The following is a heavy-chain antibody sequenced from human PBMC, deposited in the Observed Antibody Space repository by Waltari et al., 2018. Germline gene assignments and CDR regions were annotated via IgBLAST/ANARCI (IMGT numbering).Heavy chain of an antibody. V-gene: IGHV1-69*13. CDR3: ATSITMVQGVIPTSFDY. J-gene: IGHJ4*02. D-gene: IGHD3-10*01. Sequence: QVQLVQSGAEVQKPGSSVKVSCKASRGTFSSDAISWVRQAPGQGLEWMGGIIPIFVTANYAQKFQGRVTITADESTSTAYMELSSLRSEDTAVYYCATSITMVQGVIPTSFDYWGQGTLVTVSS. CDR1: RGTFSSDA. CDR2: IIPIFVTA.